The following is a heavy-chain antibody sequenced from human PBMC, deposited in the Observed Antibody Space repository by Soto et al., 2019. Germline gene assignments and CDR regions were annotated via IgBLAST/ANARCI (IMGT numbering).Heavy chain of an antibody. CDR1: GYTFENYY. Sequence: QVHLVQSGAEVKKPGASVKVSCKASGYTFENYYMHWVRQAPGQGLEWLGIIDPTGGRTTYAQKFQDRVTRTRDTSTSTVYMELSSLRSNDTALYYCARELQFPHQETGMDVWGQGTTVTVSS. D-gene: IGHD6-19*01. CDR3: ARELQFPHQETGMDV. J-gene: IGHJ6*02. V-gene: IGHV1-46*02. CDR2: IDPTGGRT.